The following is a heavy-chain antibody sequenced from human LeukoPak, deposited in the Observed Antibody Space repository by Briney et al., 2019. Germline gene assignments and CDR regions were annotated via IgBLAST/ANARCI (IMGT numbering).Heavy chain of an antibody. J-gene: IGHJ4*02. Sequence: QPGGSMRLSCAASGFTFSNAWMSWVRQAPGKGLEWVANIKQDGSEKYYVDSVKGRFTISRDNAKNSLYLQMNSLRAEDTAVYYCARDHVLRYFDWLFYFDYWGQGTLVTVSS. D-gene: IGHD3-9*01. CDR3: ARDHVLRYFDWLFYFDY. V-gene: IGHV3-7*01. CDR1: GFTFSNAW. CDR2: IKQDGSEK.